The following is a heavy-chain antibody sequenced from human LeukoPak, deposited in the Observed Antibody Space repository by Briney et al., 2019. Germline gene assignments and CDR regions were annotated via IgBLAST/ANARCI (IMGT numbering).Heavy chain of an antibody. CDR1: GFTFSSYG. CDR2: ISYDGSNK. CDR3: ARDGGRLNHIAVADTFDY. D-gene: IGHD6-19*01. Sequence: GGSLRLSCAASGFTFSSYGMHWVRQAPGKGLEWVAVISYDGSNKYYADSVKGRFTISRDNSKNTLYLQMNSLRAEDTAVYYCARDGGRLNHIAVADTFDYWGQGTLVTVSS. V-gene: IGHV3-30*03. J-gene: IGHJ4*02.